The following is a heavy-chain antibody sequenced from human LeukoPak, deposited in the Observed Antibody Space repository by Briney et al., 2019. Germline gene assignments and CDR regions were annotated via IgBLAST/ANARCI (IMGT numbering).Heavy chain of an antibody. D-gene: IGHD4-17*01. CDR2: ISSGSSVI. Sequence: GGSLRLSCAASRFTFSSYSMNWVRQAPGKGLEWVSYISSGSSVIYYADSVKGRFTISRDNAKNSLYLQMNSLRAEDTATYHCASDRTVTTFDYWGQGTLVTVSS. J-gene: IGHJ4*02. V-gene: IGHV3-48*04. CDR1: RFTFSSYS. CDR3: ASDRTVTTFDY.